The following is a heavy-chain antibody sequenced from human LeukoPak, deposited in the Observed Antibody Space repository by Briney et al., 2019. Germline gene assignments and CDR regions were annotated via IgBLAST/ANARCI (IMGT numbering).Heavy chain of an antibody. V-gene: IGHV4-39*02. CDR3: ARHREDIVVVPFDY. Sequence: SETLSLTCSVSGGSISSRSYYWGWVRQPPGKGLEWIGSIFDSGNTYYNPSLKSRLTMSVDTSKNHFSLKLSDVTATDTAIYYCARHREDIVVVPFDYWGQGTLVTVSS. J-gene: IGHJ4*02. D-gene: IGHD2-2*01. CDR1: GGSISSRSYY. CDR2: IFDSGNT.